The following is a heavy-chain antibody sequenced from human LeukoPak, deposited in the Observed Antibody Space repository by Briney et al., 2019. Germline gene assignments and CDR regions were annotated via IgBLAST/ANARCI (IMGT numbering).Heavy chain of an antibody. Sequence: KPSETLSLTCTVSGGSISSGGYYWSCIRQPPGKGLEWIGYIYHSGSTYYNPSLKSRVTISVDRSKNQFSLKLSSVTAADTAVYYCARDRVSTPFDYWGQGTLVTVSS. CDR2: IYHSGST. CDR1: GGSISSGGYY. D-gene: IGHD2-15*01. J-gene: IGHJ4*02. CDR3: ARDRVSTPFDY. V-gene: IGHV4-30-2*01.